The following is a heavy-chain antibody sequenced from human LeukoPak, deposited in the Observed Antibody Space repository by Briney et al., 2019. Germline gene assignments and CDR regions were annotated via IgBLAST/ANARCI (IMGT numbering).Heavy chain of an antibody. Sequence: SGPTLVNPTQTLTLTCTFSGSSLSTSGVGVGWIRQPPGKALEWLALIYWDDDKRYSPSLKSRLTITKDTSKNQVVLTMTNMDPVDTATYYCARTYCYDSSGYYYGDYWGQGTLVTVSS. CDR2: IYWDDDK. V-gene: IGHV2-5*02. CDR3: ARTYCYDSSGYYYGDY. D-gene: IGHD3-22*01. J-gene: IGHJ4*02. CDR1: GSSLSTSGVG.